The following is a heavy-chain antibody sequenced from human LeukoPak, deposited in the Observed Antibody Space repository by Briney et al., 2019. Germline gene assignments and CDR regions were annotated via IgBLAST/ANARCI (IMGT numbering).Heavy chain of an antibody. D-gene: IGHD2-21*02. V-gene: IGHV4-59*08. CDR2: IYYSGST. J-gene: IGHJ4*02. Sequence: SETLSLTCTVSGGSISSYYWSWIRQPPGKGLEWIGYIYYSGSTNYNPSLKSRVTISVDTSKNEFSLKLNSVTAADTAVYYCARGDCGGDCYSDHWGQGILVTVSS. CDR1: GGSISSYY. CDR3: ARGDCGGDCYSDH.